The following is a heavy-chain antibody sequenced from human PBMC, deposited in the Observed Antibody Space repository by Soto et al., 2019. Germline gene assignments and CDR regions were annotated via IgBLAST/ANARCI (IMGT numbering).Heavy chain of an antibody. V-gene: IGHV4-31*03. Sequence: SETLSLTCTVSGGSIGSGGYYWSWIRQHPGKGLEWIGYIYYSGSTYYNPSLKSRVTISVDTSKNQFSLKLSSVTAADTAVYYCARAGHYYDSSGYYSFDYWGQGTLVTVSS. CDR2: IYYSGST. CDR3: ARAGHYYDSSGYYSFDY. CDR1: GGSIGSGGYY. D-gene: IGHD3-22*01. J-gene: IGHJ4*02.